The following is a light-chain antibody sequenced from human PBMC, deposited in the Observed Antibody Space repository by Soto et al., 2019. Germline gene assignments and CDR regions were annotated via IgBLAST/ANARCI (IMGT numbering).Light chain of an antibody. CDR1: QSVNSSY. J-gene: IGKJ1*01. V-gene: IGKV3-20*01. CDR2: GAS. Sequence: EIVLTQSPGTLYLSPGERVTLSCRASQSVNSSYLAWYQHKPGQAPRLLIYGASTRATGIPDRFSGRGSGTDFTLTIARLEPGDSAVYYCQQYGNSPQTFGQGTKVDIK. CDR3: QQYGNSPQT.